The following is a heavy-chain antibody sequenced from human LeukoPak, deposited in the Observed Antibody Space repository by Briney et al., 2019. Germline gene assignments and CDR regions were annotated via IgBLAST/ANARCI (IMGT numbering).Heavy chain of an antibody. V-gene: IGHV4-34*01. Sequence: SETLSLTCAVYGGSFSGYYWSWIRQPPGKGLEWIGEINHSGSTNYNPSLKSRVTISVDTSKNQFSLKLSSVTAADTAVYYDARAPPGAGYWGQGTLVTVSS. CDR1: GGSFSGYY. J-gene: IGHJ4*02. CDR3: ARAPPGAGY. D-gene: IGHD1-26*01. CDR2: INHSGST.